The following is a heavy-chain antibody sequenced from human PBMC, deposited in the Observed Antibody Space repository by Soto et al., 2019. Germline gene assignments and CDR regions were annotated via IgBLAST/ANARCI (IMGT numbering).Heavy chain of an antibody. D-gene: IGHD3-3*01. CDR1: GFTFSSYG. CDR3: ARDFNSHYDFWSGPGWFDP. CDR2: IWYDGSNK. V-gene: IGHV3-33*01. J-gene: IGHJ5*02. Sequence: QVQLVESGGGVVQPGRSLRLSCAASGFTFSSYGMHWVRQAPGKGLEWVAVIWYDGSNKYYADSVKGRFTISRDNSKNTLYLQMNSLRAEDTAVYYCARDFNSHYDFWSGPGWFDPWGQGTLVTVSS.